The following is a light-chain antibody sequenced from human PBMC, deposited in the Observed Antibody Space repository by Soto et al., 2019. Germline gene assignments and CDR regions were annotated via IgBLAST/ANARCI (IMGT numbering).Light chain of an antibody. J-gene: IGLJ1*01. V-gene: IGLV3-1*01. CDR1: KLGDKY. CDR2: QDS. CDR3: QAWDPALEV. Sequence: SYELTQPPSVSVSPGQTASITCSGDKLGDKYACWYQQKPGQSPVLVIYQDSKRPSGIPERFSGSNSGNTATLTISGTQAMDEADYYCQAWDPALEVSGTGTKLTVL.